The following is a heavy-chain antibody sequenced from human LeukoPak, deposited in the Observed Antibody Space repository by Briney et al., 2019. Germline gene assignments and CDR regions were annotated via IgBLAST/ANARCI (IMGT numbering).Heavy chain of an antibody. CDR2: IIPIFGTA. Sequence: GASVKVSCKASGGTFSSYAFSWVRQAPGQGLEWMGGIIPIFGTANYAQKFQGRVTITTDESTSTAYMELSSLRSEDTAVYYCARGRGHGYNYYATFDYWGQGTLVTVSS. J-gene: IGHJ4*02. D-gene: IGHD5-24*01. CDR3: ARGRGHGYNYYATFDY. V-gene: IGHV1-69*05. CDR1: GGTFSSYA.